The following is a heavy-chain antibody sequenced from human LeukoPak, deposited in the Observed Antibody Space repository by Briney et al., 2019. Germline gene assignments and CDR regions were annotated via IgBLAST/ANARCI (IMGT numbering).Heavy chain of an antibody. J-gene: IGHJ4*02. CDR2: ISYDGSNK. D-gene: IGHD4-17*01. CDR1: AFTFSSYA. Sequence: GRSLRLSCAASAFTFSSYAMHWVRQAPGKGLEWVAVISYDGSNKYYADPVKGRFTISRDNSKNTLYLQMNSLRAEDTAVYYCASGDYLDYWGQGTLVTVSS. CDR3: ASGDYLDY. V-gene: IGHV3-30-3*01.